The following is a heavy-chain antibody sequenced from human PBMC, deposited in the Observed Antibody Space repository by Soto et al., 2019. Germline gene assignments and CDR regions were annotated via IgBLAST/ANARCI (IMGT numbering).Heavy chain of an antibody. CDR3: TRDRADVVTDYQPMFDS. V-gene: IGHV3-74*03. J-gene: IGHJ4*02. Sequence: EVQLVESGGGLVQPGGSLRLSCVASGFSFNDHWMHWVRQTPGKGPLWVSRIRNDGSTTKYADFVKRRSTISRDNAKNTLYLEMNSLGAEAAAVYYCTRDRADVVTDYQPMFDSWGQGTLVTVSS. CDR1: GFSFNDHW. D-gene: IGHD2-15*01. CDR2: IRNDGSTT.